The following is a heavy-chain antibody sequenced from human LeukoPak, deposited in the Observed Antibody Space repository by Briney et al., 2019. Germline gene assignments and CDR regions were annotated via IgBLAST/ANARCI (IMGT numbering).Heavy chain of an antibody. CDR3: ARGRGYSGDIVVVPAAVRNWFDP. V-gene: IGHV4-34*01. Sequence: SETLSLTCAVYGGSFSGYYWSWIRQPPGKGLEWIGEINHSGSTNYNPSLKSRVTISVDTSKNQFSLKLSSVTAADTAVYYCARGRGYSGDIVVVPAAVRNWFDPWGRGTLVTVSS. CDR2: INHSGST. D-gene: IGHD2-2*01. J-gene: IGHJ5*02. CDR1: GGSFSGYY.